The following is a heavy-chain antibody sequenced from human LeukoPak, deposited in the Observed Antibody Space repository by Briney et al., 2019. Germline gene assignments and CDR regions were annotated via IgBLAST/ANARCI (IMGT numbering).Heavy chain of an antibody. J-gene: IGHJ6*03. CDR1: GFTFSSYG. CDR2: IRYDGSNK. D-gene: IGHD2-15*01. CDR3: AKEPSVGYCSGGSCSQSYYYYYYMDV. V-gene: IGHV3-30*02. Sequence: PGGSLRLSCAASGFTFSSYGMHWVRQAPGKGLEWVAFIRYDGSNKYYADSVKGRFTISRDNSKNTLYLQMNSLRAEDTAVYYCAKEPSVGYCSGGSCSQSYYYYYYMDVWGKGTTVTIYS.